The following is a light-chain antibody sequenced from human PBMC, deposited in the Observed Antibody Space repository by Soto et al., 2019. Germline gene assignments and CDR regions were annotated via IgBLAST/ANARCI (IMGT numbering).Light chain of an antibody. CDR3: QQYGSSGT. Sequence: EIVLTQSPGTLSLSPGERATLSCRASQSVGSSYLAWYQQKPGQAPRFLIYAASSRATGIPDRFSGSGSGTDFTLTISRLEPEDFAVYYCQQYGSSGTFGQGTKVDIK. V-gene: IGKV3-20*01. CDR2: AAS. CDR1: QSVGSSY. J-gene: IGKJ1*01.